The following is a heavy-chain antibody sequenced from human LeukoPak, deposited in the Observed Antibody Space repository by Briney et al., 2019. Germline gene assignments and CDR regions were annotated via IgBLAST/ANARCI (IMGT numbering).Heavy chain of an antibody. Sequence: ASVKVSCKASGYTFTSYGISWVRQAPGQGLEWMGWISAYNGNTNYAQKLQGRVTMTTDTSTSIAYMELRSLRSDDTAVYYCARNQYDYVWGSYRFDYWGQGTLVTVSS. D-gene: IGHD3-16*02. CDR1: GYTFTSYG. J-gene: IGHJ4*02. V-gene: IGHV1-18*01. CDR2: ISAYNGNT. CDR3: ARNQYDYVWGSYRFDY.